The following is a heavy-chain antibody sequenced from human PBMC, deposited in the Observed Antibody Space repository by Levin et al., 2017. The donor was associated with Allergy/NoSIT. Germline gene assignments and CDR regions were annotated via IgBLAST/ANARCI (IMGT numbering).Heavy chain of an antibody. Sequence: GESLKISCAASGFTFSSYAMSWVRQAPGKGLEWVSAISGSGGSTYYADSVKGRFTISRDNSKNTLYLQMNSLRAEDTAVYYCAKDLVYGGYYYYYMDVWGKGTTVTVSS. D-gene: IGHD3-16*01. CDR1: GFTFSSYA. J-gene: IGHJ6*03. CDR2: ISGSGGST. V-gene: IGHV3-23*01. CDR3: AKDLVYGGYYYYYMDV.